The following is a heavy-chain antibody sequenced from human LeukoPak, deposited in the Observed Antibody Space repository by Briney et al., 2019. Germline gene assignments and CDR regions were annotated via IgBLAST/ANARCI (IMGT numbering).Heavy chain of an antibody. D-gene: IGHD3-9*01. Sequence: SETLSLTCTVSGGSISSGTYYWSWIRQPPGKGLEWIGYIYHGGNTYYNPSLESRVTISVDTSKNQFSLKLSSVTAADTAVYYCARLSARYFDWLLPHDAFDIWGQGTMVTVSS. CDR3: ARLSARYFDWLLPHDAFDI. CDR2: IYHGGNT. V-gene: IGHV4-30-2*02. CDR1: GGSISSGTYY. J-gene: IGHJ3*02.